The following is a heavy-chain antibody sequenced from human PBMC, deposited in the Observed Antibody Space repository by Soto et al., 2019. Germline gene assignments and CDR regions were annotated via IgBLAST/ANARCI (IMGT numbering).Heavy chain of an antibody. Sequence: SETLSLTCTVSGGSISVDYWSWIRQPPGKGLEYIAYIQASGSTNYNPSLKSRVTISVDTPKNQFSLKVSSVTTADTAVYYCVRMSGERLLTVYFSHDCGQGTPVTVSS. CDR1: GGSISVDY. CDR3: VRMSGERLLTVYFSHD. CDR2: IQASGST. J-gene: IGHJ4*02. V-gene: IGHV4-59*01. D-gene: IGHD3-3*01.